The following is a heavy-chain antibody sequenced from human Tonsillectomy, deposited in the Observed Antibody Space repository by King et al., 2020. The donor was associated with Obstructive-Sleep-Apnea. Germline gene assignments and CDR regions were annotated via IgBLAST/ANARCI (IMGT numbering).Heavy chain of an antibody. D-gene: IGHD4-11*01. J-gene: IGHJ4*02. V-gene: IGHV3-9*01. CDR2: ISWNRGGI. CDR3: ARKNRYSNGKDFDH. CDR1: GFIFDDYA. Sequence: VQLVESGGGLVQPGRSLRLSCEASGFIFDDYAMHWVRQAPGKAPEWVSGISWNRGGIGYADSVKGRFTISRDNAKNSLHLQMNSLRTEDTALYYCARKNRYSNGKDFDHWGQGTLVTVSS.